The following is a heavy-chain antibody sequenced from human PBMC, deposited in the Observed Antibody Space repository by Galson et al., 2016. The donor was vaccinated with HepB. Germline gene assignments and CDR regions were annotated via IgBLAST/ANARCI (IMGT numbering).Heavy chain of an antibody. J-gene: IGHJ1*01. CDR3: ARDREDTVGAYDR. V-gene: IGHV4-61*01. CDR1: GDSVSSGNYY. Sequence: SETLSLTCTVSGDSVSSGNYYWSWIRQPPGKGLEWIGYMYHSGRTDYNPSLKSRVTISVDTSKNQFSLKLTSVTAADTAVYYCARDREDTVGAYDRWGQGTLVTVSS. D-gene: IGHD1-26*01. CDR2: MYHSGRT.